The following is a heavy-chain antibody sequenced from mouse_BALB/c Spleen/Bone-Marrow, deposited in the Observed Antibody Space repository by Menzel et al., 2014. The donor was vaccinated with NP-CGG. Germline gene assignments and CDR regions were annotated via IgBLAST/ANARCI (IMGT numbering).Heavy chain of an antibody. CDR2: XSSGGGST. CDR3: ARPLYYYXXXXXXXXXX. CDR1: GFAFSSYD. V-gene: IGHV5-12-1*01. D-gene: IGHD1-1*01. Sequence: EVKLVESGGGLVKPGGSLKLSCAASGFAFSSYDMSWVRQTPEKRLEWVAYXSSGGGSTYYPDTVKGRFTISRDNAKNTXXLQMSSLKSVDTAMYYCARPLYYYXXXXXXXXXXXGQGTSVTXSS. J-gene: IGHJ4*01.